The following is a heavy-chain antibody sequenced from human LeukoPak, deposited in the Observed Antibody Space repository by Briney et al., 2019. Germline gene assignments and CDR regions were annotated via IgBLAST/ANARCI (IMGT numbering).Heavy chain of an antibody. CDR1: GGSISSSNW. V-gene: IGHV4-4*02. D-gene: IGHD6-13*01. CDR2: IYHSGST. Sequence: SGTLSLTCAVSGGSISSSNWWSWVRQPPGKGLEWIGEIYHSGSTNYNPSLKSRVTISVDKSKNQFSLKLSSVTAADTAVYYCARSSKAAAGLFDYWGQGTLVTVSS. J-gene: IGHJ4*02. CDR3: ARSSKAAAGLFDY.